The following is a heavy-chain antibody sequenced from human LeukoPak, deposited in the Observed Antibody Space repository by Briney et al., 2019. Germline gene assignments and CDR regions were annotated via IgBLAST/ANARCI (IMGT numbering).Heavy chain of an antibody. CDR2: ISSSSSYI. CDR3: ARGGLPVKAGFDY. D-gene: IGHD1-26*01. J-gene: IGHJ4*02. V-gene: IGHV3-21*01. Sequence: GGSLRLSCAASGFTFSSYSMNWVRQAPGKGLEWVSSISSSSSYIYYADSVKGRFTISRDNAKNSLYLQMNSLRAEDTAVYYCARGGLPVKAGFDYWGQGTLVTVSS. CDR1: GFTFSSYS.